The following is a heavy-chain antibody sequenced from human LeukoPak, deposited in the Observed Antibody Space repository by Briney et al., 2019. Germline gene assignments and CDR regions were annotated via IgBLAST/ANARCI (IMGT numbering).Heavy chain of an antibody. D-gene: IGHD3-3*01. J-gene: IGHJ5*02. CDR2: MNPNSGNT. Sequence: GASVKVSCKASGYTFTSYDINWVRQATGQGLEWMGWMNPNSGNTGYAQKFQGRVTMTRNTSISTAYMELSSLRSEDTAVYYCARRLYSTYYDFWSGQYNWFDPWGQGTLVTVSS. V-gene: IGHV1-8*01. CDR3: ARRLYSTYYDFWSGQYNWFDP. CDR1: GYTFTSYD.